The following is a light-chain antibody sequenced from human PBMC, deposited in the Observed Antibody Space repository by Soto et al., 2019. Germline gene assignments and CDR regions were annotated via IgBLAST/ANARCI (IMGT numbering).Light chain of an antibody. CDR1: QSISSY. CDR2: AAS. Sequence: DIQMTQSPSSLSASVGDRVTITCRASQSISSYLNWYQQKPVKAPKFLIYAASSLQMGVPSRFSGSGSGTYFTHHISSLQPDDFAPYYCQQRYSTPPTFGQGTKVEIK. V-gene: IGKV1-39*01. J-gene: IGKJ1*01. CDR3: QQRYSTPPT.